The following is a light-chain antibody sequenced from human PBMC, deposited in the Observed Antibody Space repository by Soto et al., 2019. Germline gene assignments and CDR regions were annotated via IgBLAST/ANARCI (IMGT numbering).Light chain of an antibody. CDR1: QSVSSY. V-gene: IGKV3-11*01. CDR2: DAS. CDR3: QQRSNWPPT. J-gene: IGKJ3*01. Sequence: EIVLTQSPATLSLSPGEGATLSCRASQSVSSYLAWYHQKPGQAPRLLIYDASNRATGIPARFGGSGSGTDFTLTISSLEPEDFAVYYCQQRSNWPPTFGPGTKVDIK.